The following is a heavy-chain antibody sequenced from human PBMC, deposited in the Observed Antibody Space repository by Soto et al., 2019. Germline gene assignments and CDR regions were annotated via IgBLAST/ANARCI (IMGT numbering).Heavy chain of an antibody. D-gene: IGHD4-4*01. CDR2: ISYDGSNK. CDR3: ARGGTTVHSYYYYYYGMDV. CDR1: GFTFSSYA. Sequence: QVQLVESGGGVVQPGRSLRLSCAASGFTFSSYAMHWVHQAPGKGLEWVAVISYDGSNKYYADSVKGRFTISRDNSKNTLYLQMNSLRAEDTAVYYCARGGTTVHSYYYYYYGMDVWGQGTTVTVSS. J-gene: IGHJ6*02. V-gene: IGHV3-30-3*01.